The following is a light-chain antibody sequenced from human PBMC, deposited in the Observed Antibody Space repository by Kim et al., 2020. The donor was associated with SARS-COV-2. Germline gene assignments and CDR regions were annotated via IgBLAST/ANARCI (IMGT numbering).Light chain of an antibody. CDR2: DAS. V-gene: IGKV3-11*01. Sequence: PGERATLSCRASQSVSSYLAWYQPKPGQAPRLLIYDASNRATGIPARFSGSGSGTDFTLTISSLEPEDFAVYYCQQRSNWPPGLTFGGGTKVDIK. J-gene: IGKJ4*01. CDR1: QSVSSY. CDR3: QQRSNWPPGLT.